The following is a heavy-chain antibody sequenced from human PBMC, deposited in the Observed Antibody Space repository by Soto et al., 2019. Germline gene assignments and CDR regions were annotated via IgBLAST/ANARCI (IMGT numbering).Heavy chain of an antibody. CDR3: ARNYDFWSGPTGYYGMDV. CDR2: INPNSGGT. J-gene: IGHJ6*02. CDR1: GDTFTGYY. D-gene: IGHD3-3*01. Sequence: ASVKVSFKASGDTFTGYYIHWVRQAPGQGLEWMGWINPNSGGTNYAQKFQGWVTMTRDTPISTAYMELSRMRSDDTAVYYCARNYDFWSGPTGYYGMDVWGQGTTVTVSS. V-gene: IGHV1-2*04.